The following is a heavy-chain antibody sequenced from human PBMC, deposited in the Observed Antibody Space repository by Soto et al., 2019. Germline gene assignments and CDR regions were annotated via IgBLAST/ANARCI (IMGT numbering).Heavy chain of an antibody. J-gene: IGHJ4*02. CDR2: ISGSGRNT. D-gene: IGHD3-16*01. CDR1: DLTFGSYA. CDR3: ASMITPDY. V-gene: IGHV3-23*01. Sequence: LRLSCAASDLTFGSYAMSWVRQAPGKGLECVSAISGSGRNTYYADSVKGRFTISRDNAKNTLYLQMTSQRAEDTAVYYCASMITPDYWGQGTMVTVSS.